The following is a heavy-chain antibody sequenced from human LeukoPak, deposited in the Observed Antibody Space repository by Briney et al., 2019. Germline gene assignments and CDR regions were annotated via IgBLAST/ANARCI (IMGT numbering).Heavy chain of an antibody. J-gene: IGHJ6*03. CDR2: INPNSGGT. Sequence: ASVKVSCKASGYTFTGYYMHWVRKAPGQGLEWMGWINPNSGGTNYAQKFQGRVTMTRDTSISTAYMELSRLTSDDTAVYYCARALGRQHFYGSGTYKKNYYHMDVWGKGTTVTISS. V-gene: IGHV1-2*02. CDR1: GYTFTGYY. CDR3: ARALGRQHFYGSGTYKKNYYHMDV. D-gene: IGHD3-10*01.